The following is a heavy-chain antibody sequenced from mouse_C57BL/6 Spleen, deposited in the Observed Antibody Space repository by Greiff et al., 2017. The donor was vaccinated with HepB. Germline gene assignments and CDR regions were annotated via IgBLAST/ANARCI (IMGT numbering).Heavy chain of an antibody. V-gene: IGHV6-3*01. CDR1: GFTFSNYW. CDR2: IRLKSDNYAT. CDR3: TGLFYYYGSDYFDY. Sequence: EVKVEESGGGLVQPGGSMKLSCVASGFTFSNYWMYWVRQSPEKGLEWVAQIRLKSDNYATHYAESVKGRFTISRDDSKSSVYLQMNNLRAEDTGIYYCTGLFYYYGSDYFDYWGQGTTLTVSS. D-gene: IGHD1-1*01. J-gene: IGHJ2*01.